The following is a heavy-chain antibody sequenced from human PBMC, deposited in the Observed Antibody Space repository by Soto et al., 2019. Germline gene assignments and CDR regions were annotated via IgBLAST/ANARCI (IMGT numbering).Heavy chain of an antibody. CDR3: ARGLHYSNPYYGMDV. V-gene: IGHV3-13*01. D-gene: IGHD4-4*01. J-gene: IGHJ6*02. Sequence: GGSLRLSCAASGFTFSSYDMHWVRQATGKGLEWVSAIGTAGDTYYPGSVKGRFTISRENAKNSLYLQMNSLRAGDTAVYYCARGLHYSNPYYGMDVWGQGTTVTVSS. CDR2: IGTAGDT. CDR1: GFTFSSYD.